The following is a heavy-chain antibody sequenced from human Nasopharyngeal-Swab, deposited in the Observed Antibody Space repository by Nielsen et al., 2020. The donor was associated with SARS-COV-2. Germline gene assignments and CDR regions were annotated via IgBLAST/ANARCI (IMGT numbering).Heavy chain of an antibody. D-gene: IGHD2-15*01. J-gene: IGHJ6*02. CDR3: AKVVAAHCYYGMDV. Sequence: WIRQPPGKGLEWVSGISWNSGSIGYADSVKGRFTISRDNAKNSLYLQMNSLRAEDTALYYCAKVVAAHCYYGMDVWGQGTTVTVSS. V-gene: IGHV3-9*01. CDR2: ISWNSGSI.